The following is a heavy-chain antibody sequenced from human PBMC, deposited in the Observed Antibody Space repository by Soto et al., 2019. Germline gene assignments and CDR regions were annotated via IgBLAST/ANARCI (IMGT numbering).Heavy chain of an antibody. Sequence: SETLSLTCTVSDGSISSYYRSWIRLSPGKGLECIGYISHSGSTHYNPSRRSRVTVSVDTSKNQFSLKVSSVTAADTAVYYCARAPISPGIGYMDVWGKGTTVTVSS. J-gene: IGHJ6*03. V-gene: IGHV4-59*01. CDR2: ISHSGST. D-gene: IGHD2-15*01. CDR1: DGSISSYY. CDR3: ARAPISPGIGYMDV.